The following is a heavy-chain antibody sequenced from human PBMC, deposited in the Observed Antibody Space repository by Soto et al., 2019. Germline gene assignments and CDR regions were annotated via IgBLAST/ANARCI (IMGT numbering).Heavy chain of an antibody. Sequence: KQSQTLSLPCAISGDSVSSNSAAWTWIRQSPSRGLEWLGRTYYRSKWYNDYAVSVKSRITINPDTSKNQFSLQLNSVTPEDTAVYYCARESLNGWGLYYYYGMDVWGQGTTVTVSS. CDR2: TYYRSKWYN. CDR1: GDSVSSNSAA. J-gene: IGHJ6*02. V-gene: IGHV6-1*01. D-gene: IGHD2-21*02. CDR3: ARESLNGWGLYYYYGMDV.